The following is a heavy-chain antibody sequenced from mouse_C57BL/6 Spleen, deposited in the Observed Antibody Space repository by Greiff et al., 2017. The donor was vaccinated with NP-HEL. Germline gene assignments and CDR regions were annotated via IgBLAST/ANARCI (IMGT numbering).Heavy chain of an antibody. V-gene: IGHV1-50*01. CDR2: IDPSDSYT. CDR1: GYTFTSYW. D-gene: IGHD1-1*01. CDR3: ARKGVLLRSWYFDV. Sequence: QVQLQQPGAELVKPGASVKLSCKASGYTFTSYWMQWVKQRPGQGLEWIGEIDPSDSYTNYNQKFKGKATLTVDTSSSTAYMQLSSLTSEDSAVYYCARKGVLLRSWYFDVWGTGTTVTVSS. J-gene: IGHJ1*03.